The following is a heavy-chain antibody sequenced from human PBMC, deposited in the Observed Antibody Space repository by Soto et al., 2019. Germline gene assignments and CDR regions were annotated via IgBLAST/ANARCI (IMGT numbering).Heavy chain of an antibody. CDR1: GGSISSGDYY. CDR3: ARDNILGILYGGMDV. D-gene: IGHD3-3*01. CDR2: IYYSGST. V-gene: IGHV4-30-4*01. J-gene: IGHJ6*02. Sequence: SETLSLTCTVSGGSISSGDYYWSWIRQPPGKGLEWIGYIYYSGSTYYNPSLRSRVTISVDTSKNQFSLKLSSVTAADTAVYYCARDNILGILYGGMDVWGQGTTVTVSS.